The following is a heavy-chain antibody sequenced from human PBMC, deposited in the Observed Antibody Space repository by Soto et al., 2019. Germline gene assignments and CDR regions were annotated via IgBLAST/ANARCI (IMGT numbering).Heavy chain of an antibody. CDR2: ISDYGRI. J-gene: IGHJ4*02. D-gene: IGHD1-1*01. V-gene: IGHV3-21*06. Sequence: PGGSLRLSCAASGFTFSSYEMHWVRQAPGKGLEWVSRISDYGRINYADSVKDRFIISRDDARSELYLQLNDLRVEDTATYYCARGGLEPFDHWGQGALVTVSS. CDR3: ARGGLEPFDH. CDR1: GFTFSSYE.